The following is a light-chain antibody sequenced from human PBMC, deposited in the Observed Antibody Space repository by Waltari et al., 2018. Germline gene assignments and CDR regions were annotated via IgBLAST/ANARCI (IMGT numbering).Light chain of an antibody. J-gene: IGKJ1*01. CDR2: AVS. CDR3: QQGNTFPPT. V-gene: IGKV1-12*01. Sequence: EIQMTQSPSSVSASVGVRVTITCRATQDINSALAWYQQKPGQAPNLLIYAVSSLQSGVPSRFSGSGSGTHFTLTISSLQPEDVATYYCQQGNTFPPTFGLGTRVQI. CDR1: QDINSA.